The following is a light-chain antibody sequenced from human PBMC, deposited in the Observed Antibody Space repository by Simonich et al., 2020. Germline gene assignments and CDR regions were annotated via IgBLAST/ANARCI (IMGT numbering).Light chain of an antibody. J-gene: IGKJ2*01. V-gene: IGKV1-5*03. CDR3: QQYNSYLYT. CDR2: KAS. CDR1: ESISSW. Sequence: DIQMTQSPSTLSASVGERVTITCRDSESISSWLAWYQQKPGKAPKLLIYKASSLERGVPSRFSGSGSGTEFTLTISSLQPDDFATYYCQQYNSYLYTFGQGTKLEIK.